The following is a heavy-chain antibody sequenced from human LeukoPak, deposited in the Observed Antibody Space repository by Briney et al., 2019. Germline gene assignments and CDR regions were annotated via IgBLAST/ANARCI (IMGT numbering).Heavy chain of an antibody. J-gene: IGHJ4*02. CDR2: INSDGSST. CDR1: GFTFSNYW. Sequence: PGGSLRLSCAASGFTFSNYWMHWVRQAPGKGLVWVSRINSDGSSTSYADSVKGRFTISRDNAKNTLYLQMNTPRAEDTAVYYCARDRTNTGSYDLDYWGQGTLVTVSS. D-gene: IGHD1-26*01. V-gene: IGHV3-74*01. CDR3: ARDRTNTGSYDLDY.